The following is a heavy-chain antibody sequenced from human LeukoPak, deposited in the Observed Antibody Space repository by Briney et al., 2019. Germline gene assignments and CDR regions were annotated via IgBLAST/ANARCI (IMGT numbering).Heavy chain of an antibody. Sequence: GGSLRLSCAASGFTVSSKYMSWVRQTPGKGLQWVALIYSSGDAYTPDSVKGRFTISRDDSENTLYLQMDSLRAENTAVYYCTSGTGNSGSYDLDYWGQGTLVTVSS. J-gene: IGHJ4*02. V-gene: IGHV3-53*01. CDR2: IYSSGDA. D-gene: IGHD1-26*01. CDR1: GFTVSSKY. CDR3: TSGTGNSGSYDLDY.